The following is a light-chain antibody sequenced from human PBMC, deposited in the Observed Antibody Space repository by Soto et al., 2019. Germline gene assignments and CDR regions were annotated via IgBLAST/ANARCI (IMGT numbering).Light chain of an antibody. J-gene: IGKJ2*01. CDR2: DAS. V-gene: IGKV1-33*01. CDR3: QQYDNRPPYT. Sequence: DIQMTQSPSSLSASVGDRVTITCQASQDISNYLNWYQQKPGKAPKLLIYDASNLETGVPSRFIGGGSGTDFTFTISSLQPEDIATYYCQQYDNRPPYTFGQGTKLEIK. CDR1: QDISNY.